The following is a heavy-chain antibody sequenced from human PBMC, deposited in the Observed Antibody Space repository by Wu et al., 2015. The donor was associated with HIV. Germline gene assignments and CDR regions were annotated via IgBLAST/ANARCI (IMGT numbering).Heavy chain of an antibody. Sequence: QDQLLQSGAEVKKPGSSVKVSCKASGGTFSSYAISWVRQAPGQGLEWMGRIIPGLGTTYSAQKLQGRVTFTADESTGTAYMEVSSLRSDDTAVFYCAREPPRRPXPNSTAYLRLPRQSSGTDGNVLGPPVLLHALPEPNGPYF. D-gene: IGHD3-10*01. V-gene: IGHV1-69*13. CDR2: IIPGLGTT. J-gene: IGHJ1*01. CDR3: AREPPRRPXPNSTAYLRLPRQSSGTDGNVLGPPVLLHALPEPNGPYF. CDR1: GGTFSSYA.